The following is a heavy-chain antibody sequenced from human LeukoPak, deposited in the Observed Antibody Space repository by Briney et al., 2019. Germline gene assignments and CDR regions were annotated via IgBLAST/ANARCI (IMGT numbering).Heavy chain of an antibody. V-gene: IGHV3-74*01. CDR3: ATKQWLAPPPDS. Sequence: PGGSLRLSCAASGFTFSKYWMLWVRQAPGKGLESVSRINTDGTVTTYADSVKGRFTASRDNADNTMFLRMNSVRDEDTAVYYCATKQWLAPPPDSWGQGTPVTVSS. D-gene: IGHD6-19*01. J-gene: IGHJ4*02. CDR2: INTDGTVT. CDR1: GFTFSKYW.